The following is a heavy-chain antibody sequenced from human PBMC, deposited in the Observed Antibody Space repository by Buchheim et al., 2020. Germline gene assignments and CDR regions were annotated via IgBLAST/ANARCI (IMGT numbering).Heavy chain of an antibody. CDR3: SREDYYGMDV. J-gene: IGHJ6*02. Sequence: QEQLVQSGAEVKKSGAPMKVSCKASGYTFTNFYVHWVRQAPGQGLEWMGLINCHDGSTDYAQKFQGRVTLTRDTSTNTVDMEVSSLRFEDTAIYYCSREDYYGMDVWGQGTT. CDR1: GYTFTNFY. CDR2: INCHDGST. V-gene: IGHV1-46*03.